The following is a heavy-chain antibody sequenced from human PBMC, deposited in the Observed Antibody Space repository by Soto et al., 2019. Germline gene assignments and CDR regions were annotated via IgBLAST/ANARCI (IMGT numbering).Heavy chain of an antibody. J-gene: IGHJ3*02. CDR1: GYTFTNYG. D-gene: IGHD3-16*01. CDR3: ARDRVAGIWGDAFDI. Sequence: APVKDSCNTSGYTFTNYGINWVRQAAEQGLEWMGWINPYNANTNYAQNRQCLVTMTTDTSTTTAYRYVSGLTSADTAVYYCARDRVAGIWGDAFDIWGQGTMVTVSS. V-gene: IGHV1-18*04. CDR2: INPYNANT.